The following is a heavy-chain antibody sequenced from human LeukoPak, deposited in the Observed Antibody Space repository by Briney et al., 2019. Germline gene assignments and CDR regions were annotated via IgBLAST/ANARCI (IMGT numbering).Heavy chain of an antibody. CDR1: GFTFDRYG. D-gene: IGHD2-8*01. CDR3: ARGLGVLMVYALRGAFDI. J-gene: IGHJ3*02. Sequence: GGSLRLSCAASGFTFDRYGMHWVRQAPGKGLEWVSSISSSSSYIYYADSVKGRFTISRDNAKNSLYLQMNSLRAEDTAVHYCARGLGVLMVYALRGAFDIWGQGTMVTVSS. V-gene: IGHV3-21*01. CDR2: ISSSSSYI.